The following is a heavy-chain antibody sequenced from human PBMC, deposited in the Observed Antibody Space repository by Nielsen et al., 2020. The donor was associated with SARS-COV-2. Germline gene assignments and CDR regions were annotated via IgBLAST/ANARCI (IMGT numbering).Heavy chain of an antibody. D-gene: IGHD3-3*01. CDR3: ARVLSYTFDI. Sequence: GESLKISCAASGFTFSIYWIHWVRQAPGKGLEWVSGISGNGDSTYYADSVKGRFTISRDNAKNSLYLQMNSLRAEDTAVYYCARVLSYTFDIWGQGTMVTVSS. V-gene: IGHV3-21*01. J-gene: IGHJ3*02. CDR1: GFTFSIYW. CDR2: ISGNGDST.